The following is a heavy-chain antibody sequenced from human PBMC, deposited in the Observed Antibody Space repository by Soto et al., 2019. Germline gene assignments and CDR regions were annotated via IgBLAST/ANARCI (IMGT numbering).Heavy chain of an antibody. CDR1: GGSISGYY. CDR2: IYNGNT. J-gene: IGHJ4*02. V-gene: IGHV4-59*08. D-gene: IGHD3-22*01. CDR3: ARQDDYYDSSGYYYQGYFDY. Sequence: PSETLSLTCIISGGSISGYYWTWIRQSPGKGLEYIGYIYNGNTNYNPSLNSRVTISVDTSKNQFSLKLTSVTAADTAVYYCARQDDYYDSSGYYYQGYFDYWGQGTLVTVS.